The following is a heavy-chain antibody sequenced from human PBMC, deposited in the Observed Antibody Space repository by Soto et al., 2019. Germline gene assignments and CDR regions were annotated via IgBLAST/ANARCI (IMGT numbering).Heavy chain of an antibody. D-gene: IGHD4-17*01. Sequence: QVQLQESGPGLVKPSQTLSLTCTVSGGSISSGGYYWSWIRQHPGKGLEWIGYIYYSGSTYYNPSLKSRVTISVDTSKNQFSLKLSSLTAADTAVYYCARHDYGFFGWFDPWGQGTLVTVSS. CDR3: ARHDYGFFGWFDP. CDR2: IYYSGST. J-gene: IGHJ5*02. CDR1: GGSISSGGYY. V-gene: IGHV4-31*03.